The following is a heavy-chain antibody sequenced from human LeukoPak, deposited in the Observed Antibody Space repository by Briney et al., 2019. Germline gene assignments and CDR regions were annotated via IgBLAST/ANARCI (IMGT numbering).Heavy chain of an antibody. CDR3: ARAAGGYYFDY. D-gene: IGHD3-10*01. CDR1: GFTFDDYA. J-gene: IGHJ4*02. V-gene: IGHV3-20*04. CDR2: INWNGGST. Sequence: GRSLRLSCAASGFTFDDYAMHWVRQAPGKGLEWVSGINWNGGSTGYADSVKGRFTISRDNAKNSLYLQMNSLRAEDTALYYCARAAGGYYFDYWGQGTLVTVSS.